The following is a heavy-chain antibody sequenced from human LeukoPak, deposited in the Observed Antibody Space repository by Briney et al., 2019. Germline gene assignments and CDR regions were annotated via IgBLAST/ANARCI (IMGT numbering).Heavy chain of an antibody. CDR2: INPNSGGT. J-gene: IGHJ4*02. CDR1: GYTFTGYY. CDR3: ARDYAGFGELFGY. V-gene: IGHV1-2*02. Sequence: GASVKVSCKASGYTFTGYYMHWVRQAPGQGLEWMGWINPNSGGTNYAQKFQGRVTMTRDTSISTAYMELSRLRSDDTAVYYCARDYAGFGELFGYWVQGTLVTVSS. D-gene: IGHD3-10*01.